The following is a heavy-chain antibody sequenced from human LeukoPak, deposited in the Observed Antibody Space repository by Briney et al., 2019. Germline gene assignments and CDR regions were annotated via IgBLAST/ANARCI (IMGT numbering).Heavy chain of an antibody. J-gene: IGHJ4*02. CDR1: GGSISSGDYY. D-gene: IGHD4-11*01. Sequence: SETLSLTCTVSGGSISSGDYYWSWIRQPPGKGLEWIGYIYCSGSTYYNPSLKSRVTISVDTSKNQFSLKLSSVTAADTAVYYCAREVTSGLLYYFDYWGQGTLVTVSS. CDR2: IYCSGST. V-gene: IGHV4-30-4*01. CDR3: AREVTSGLLYYFDY.